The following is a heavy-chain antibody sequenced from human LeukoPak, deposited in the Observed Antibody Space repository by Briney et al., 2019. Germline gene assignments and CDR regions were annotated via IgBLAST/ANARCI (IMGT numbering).Heavy chain of an antibody. J-gene: IGHJ6*02. D-gene: IGHD5-24*01. CDR2: IKQDGSEK. CDR3: ARVKRDGYNLYYYYYGMDV. CDR1: GFTFSSYW. V-gene: IGHV3-7*01. Sequence: GGSLRLSCAASGFTFSSYWMSWVRQAPGKGLEWVANIKQDGSEKYYVDSVKGRFTISRDNAKNSLYLQMNSLRAEDTAVYYCARVKRDGYNLYYYYYGMDVWGQGTTVTVSS.